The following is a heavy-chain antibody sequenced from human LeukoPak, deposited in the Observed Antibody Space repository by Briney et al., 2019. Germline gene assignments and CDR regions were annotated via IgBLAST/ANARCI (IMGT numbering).Heavy chain of an antibody. CDR2: IIPIFGTA. J-gene: IGHJ4*02. Sequence: SVKVSCKASGGTFSSYAISWVRQAPGQGLEWMGGIIPIFGTANYAQKFQGRVTIIADESTSTAYMELSSLRSEDTAVYYCAKEEGNGALDYWGQGTLVTVSS. V-gene: IGHV1-69*13. D-gene: IGHD2-8*01. CDR1: GGTFSSYA. CDR3: AKEEGNGALDY.